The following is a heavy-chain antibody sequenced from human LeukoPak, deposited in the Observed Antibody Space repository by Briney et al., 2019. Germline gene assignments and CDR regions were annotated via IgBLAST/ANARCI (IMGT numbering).Heavy chain of an antibody. CDR3: AGSGSGSYSRDYYYMDV. D-gene: IGHD3-10*01. CDR1: GGTFSSYA. Sequence: GASVKVSCKASGGTFSSYAISWVRQAPGQGLEWMGGIIPIFGTANYAQKFQGRVTITTDESTSTAYMELSSLRYEDTAVYYCAGSGSGSYSRDYYYMDVWGKGTTVTVSS. J-gene: IGHJ6*03. CDR2: IIPIFGTA. V-gene: IGHV1-69*05.